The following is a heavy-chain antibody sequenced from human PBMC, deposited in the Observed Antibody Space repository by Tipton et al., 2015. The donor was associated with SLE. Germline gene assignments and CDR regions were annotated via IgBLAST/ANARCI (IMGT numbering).Heavy chain of an antibody. CDR3: ARHDTNYGRNWFDP. D-gene: IGHD2-8*01. CDR1: GGSISGSNYY. CDR2: ITNNGNT. V-gene: IGHV4-39*01. Sequence: TLSLTCTVSGGSISGSNYYWDWVRHPPGKGPEWIGRITNNGNTYYIPSLQSRVTMSVDTSKNHFSLKLSSVTAADTAAYYCARHDTNYGRNWFDPWGQGTLVTVSS. J-gene: IGHJ5*02.